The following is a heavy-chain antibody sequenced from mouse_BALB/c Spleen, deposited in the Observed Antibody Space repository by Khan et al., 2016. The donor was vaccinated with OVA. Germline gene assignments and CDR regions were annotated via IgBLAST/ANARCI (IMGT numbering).Heavy chain of an antibody. CDR2: ISSTGTYT. CDR3: TRPSYYGNPWFTY. V-gene: IGHV5-9*02. D-gene: IGHD2-10*01. CDR1: GFAFNSYD. J-gene: IGHJ3*01. Sequence: EVELVESGGGLVKPGGSLKLSCEVSGFAFNSYDMSWVRQTPEKRLEWVATISSTGTYTYYPDSVKGRFTISRDTARNTLYLQMSSLRSEDTALCYCTRPSYYGNPWFTYWSQGTLVTVSA.